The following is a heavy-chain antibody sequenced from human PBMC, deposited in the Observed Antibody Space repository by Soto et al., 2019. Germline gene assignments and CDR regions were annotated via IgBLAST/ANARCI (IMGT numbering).Heavy chain of an antibody. Sequence: PGGSLRLSCAASGFTFSTYAMSWVRQAPGKGLEWVSAISGSGGSTYYAGSVKGRFTISRDNSKNTLYLQMNSLRAEDTAVYYCAKDYLCVVVSAVPAFVISCPRTMVSVS. CDR1: GFTFSTYA. CDR2: ISGSGGST. CDR3: AKDYLCVVVSAVPAFVI. D-gene: IGHD2-21*02. V-gene: IGHV3-23*01. J-gene: IGHJ3*02.